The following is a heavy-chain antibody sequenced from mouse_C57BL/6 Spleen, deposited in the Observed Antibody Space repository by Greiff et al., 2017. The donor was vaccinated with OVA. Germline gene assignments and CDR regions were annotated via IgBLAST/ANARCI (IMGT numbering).Heavy chain of an antibody. V-gene: IGHV1-39*01. CDR2: INPNYGTT. Sequence: EVQLQQSGPELVKPGASVKISCKASGYSFTDYNMNRVKQSNGKSLEWIGVINPNYGTTSYNQKFKGKATLTVDQSSSTAYMQLNSLTSEDSAVYYCAKPFYYDYDEGWYFDVWGTGTTVTVSS. J-gene: IGHJ1*03. CDR3: AKPFYYDYDEGWYFDV. D-gene: IGHD2-4*01. CDR1: GYSFTDYN.